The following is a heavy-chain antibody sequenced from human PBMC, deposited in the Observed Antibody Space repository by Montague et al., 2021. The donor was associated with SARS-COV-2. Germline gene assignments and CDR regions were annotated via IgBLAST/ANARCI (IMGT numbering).Heavy chain of an antibody. Sequence: ETLSLTCAVYGGSFILYYWSWIRQPPGKGREWIGEINHSGSTNYNPSLKSRVTIPVDTSKNQFSLKLSSVTAADTAVYYCARVRYYGSGTSLGMDVWGQGTTVTVSS. J-gene: IGHJ6*02. V-gene: IGHV4-34*01. CDR1: GGSFILYY. D-gene: IGHD3-10*01. CDR3: ARVRYYGSGTSLGMDV. CDR2: INHSGST.